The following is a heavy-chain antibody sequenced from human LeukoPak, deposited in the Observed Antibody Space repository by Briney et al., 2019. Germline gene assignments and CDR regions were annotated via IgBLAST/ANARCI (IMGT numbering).Heavy chain of an antibody. D-gene: IGHD3-9*01. V-gene: IGHV1-69*04. CDR1: VGTFSSYA. CDR3: ACDILTGYYFVDY. CDR2: IIPILGIA. J-gene: IGHJ4*02. Sequence: SVKVSCKASVGTFSSYAISWVRQAPGQGLEWMGRIIPILGIANYAQKFQGRVTITADKSTSTAYMELSSLRSEDTAVYYCACDILTGYYFVDYWGQGTLVTVAS.